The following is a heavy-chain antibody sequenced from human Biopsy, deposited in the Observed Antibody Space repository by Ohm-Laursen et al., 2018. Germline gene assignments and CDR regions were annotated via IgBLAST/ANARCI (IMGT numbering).Heavy chain of an antibody. V-gene: IGHV4-31*02. CDR3: GREPKTGTAEAWYFDL. CDR2: YSYNERT. Sequence: SQTLSLTWSVSGASVKTSGYFWAWIRQRPGKGLVWIGYYSYNERTHYNPSLTSRLAISFDTSNNRISLQLRSVSAADTAVYFCGREPKTGTAEAWYFDLWGRGSPVTVPS. D-gene: IGHD3-9*01. CDR1: GASVKTSGYF. J-gene: IGHJ2*01.